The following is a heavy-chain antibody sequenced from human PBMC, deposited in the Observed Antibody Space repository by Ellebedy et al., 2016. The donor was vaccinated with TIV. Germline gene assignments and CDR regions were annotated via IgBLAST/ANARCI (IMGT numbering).Heavy chain of an antibody. CDR2: IYYSGST. CDR3: ASSEVPIGTWRGYYYYGMDV. CDR1: GGSVSSGSYY. D-gene: IGHD3-3*01. Sequence: SETLSLXXTVSGGSVSSGSYYWSWIRQPPGKGLEWIGYIYYSGSTNYNPSLKSRVTISVDTSKNQFSLKLSSVTAADTAVYYCASSEVPIGTWRGYYYYGMDVWGQGTTVTVSS. V-gene: IGHV4-61*01. J-gene: IGHJ6*02.